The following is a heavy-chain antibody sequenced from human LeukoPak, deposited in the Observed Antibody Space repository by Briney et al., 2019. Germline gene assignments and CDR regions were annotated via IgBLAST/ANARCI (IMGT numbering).Heavy chain of an antibody. V-gene: IGHV4-4*09. J-gene: IGHJ5*02. D-gene: IGHD3-16*01. Sequence: SQTLSLTCSVSGGSPTNYYWGWVRQPPGKGLEFIGDIHSDGTTNYTSSLQSRVAISLDTSKIQFSLRLYSVTAAHTPPSFCALLNFRGGEAQHLDPWGQGTLVTVSS. CDR2: IHSDGTT. CDR1: GGSPTNYY. CDR3: ALLNFRGGEAQHLDP.